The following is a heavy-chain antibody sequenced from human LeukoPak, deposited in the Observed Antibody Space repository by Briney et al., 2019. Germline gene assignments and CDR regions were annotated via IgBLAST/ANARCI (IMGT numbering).Heavy chain of an antibody. CDR2: IVVGSGNT. V-gene: IGHV1-58*01. Sequence: GASAKVSCKASGFTFTSSAVQWVRQARGQRLEWIGWIVVGSGNTNYAQKFQERVTITRDTSASTAYMELSSLRSEDTAVYYCARDFGVTRSSGRYSNGGGRTPGYWGQGTLVTVSS. J-gene: IGHJ4*02. CDR1: GFTFTSSA. CDR3: ARDFGVTRSSGRYSNGGGRTPGY. D-gene: IGHD6-19*01.